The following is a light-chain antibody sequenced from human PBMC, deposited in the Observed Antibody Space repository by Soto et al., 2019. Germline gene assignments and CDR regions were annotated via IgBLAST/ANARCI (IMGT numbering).Light chain of an antibody. CDR3: QQTRSYPST. V-gene: IGKV1-9*01. CDR1: QDINSY. Sequence: IQLTQSPSSLSASIGDRVTITCRASQDINSYLAWYQQKPGKAPNLLIYEASILQRGVPSRFSGSNPGTDFTLTISSLQAEDFATYYCQQTRSYPSTFGGGTKVDIK. J-gene: IGKJ4*01. CDR2: EAS.